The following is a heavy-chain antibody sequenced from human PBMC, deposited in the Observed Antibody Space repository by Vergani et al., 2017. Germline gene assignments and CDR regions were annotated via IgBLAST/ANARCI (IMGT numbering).Heavy chain of an antibody. CDR3: ARDCTSGGCPDNYGMDV. Sequence: VQLVESGGGLVNPGGSLRLSCAASGFTFSDFSMSWVRQAPGKGLEWVAFIGSSGPYINYADSVKGRFIISRDNTNNSLFLQLRSLRAEDAAVYYCARDCTSGGCPDNYGMDVWGQGATVTVSS. J-gene: IGHJ6*02. V-gene: IGHV3-21*06. D-gene: IGHD2-8*01. CDR2: IGSSGPYI. CDR1: GFTFSDFS.